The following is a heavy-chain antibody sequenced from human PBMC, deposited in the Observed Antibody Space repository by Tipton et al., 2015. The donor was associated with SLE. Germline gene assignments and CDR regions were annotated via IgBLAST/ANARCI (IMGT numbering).Heavy chain of an antibody. J-gene: IGHJ6*03. CDR3: ARGVSGYFHYCYRTS. CDR1: RGSFSGYA. CDR2: ISH. Sequence: TLSLTCAVSRGSFSGYAWSWIRQAPGKGPEWIGEISHSRVTISLDTSNNQFSLRLSSVTAADTAVYYCARGVSGYFHYCYRTSGAKGQRSPSP. D-gene: IGHD3-10*01. V-gene: IGHV4-34*01.